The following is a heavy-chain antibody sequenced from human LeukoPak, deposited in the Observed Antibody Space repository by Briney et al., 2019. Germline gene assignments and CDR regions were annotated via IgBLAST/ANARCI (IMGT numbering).Heavy chain of an antibody. V-gene: IGHV1-2*02. J-gene: IGHJ6*02. CDR2: INPNSGDT. Sequence: ASVKVSCKASGYTFTGYYMHWVRQAPGQGLEWMGWINPNSGDTNFAQKFQGRVTMTRDTSISTAFMELSSLKSDDTAVYYCARDPTGGMDVWGQGTTVTVSS. CDR3: ARDPTGGMDV. CDR1: GYTFTGYY.